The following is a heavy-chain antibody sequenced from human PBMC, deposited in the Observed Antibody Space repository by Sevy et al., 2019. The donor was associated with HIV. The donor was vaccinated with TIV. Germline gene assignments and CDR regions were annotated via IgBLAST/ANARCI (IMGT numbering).Heavy chain of an antibody. CDR3: ARHGGGHYYDSSGYRPYYFDY. CDR1: GGSISSSSYY. Sequence: SETLSLTCTVSGGSISSSSYYWGWIRQPPGKGLEWIGSIYYSGSTYYNPSLKRRDTISVDTSKNQYSLKLSSVTAAEKAVYYCARHGGGHYYDSSGYRPYYFDYWGQGTLVTVSS. V-gene: IGHV4-39*01. J-gene: IGHJ4*02. D-gene: IGHD3-22*01. CDR2: IYYSGST.